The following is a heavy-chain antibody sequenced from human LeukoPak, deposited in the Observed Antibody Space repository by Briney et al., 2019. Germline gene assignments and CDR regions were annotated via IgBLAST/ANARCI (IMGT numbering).Heavy chain of an antibody. CDR3: AIEIYSYGYNFDY. J-gene: IGHJ4*02. V-gene: IGHV3-74*01. CDR2: INSDGSST. CDR1: GFTFSSYW. D-gene: IGHD5-18*01. Sequence: GGSLRLSCAASGFTFSSYWMHWVRQAPGKGLVWVSRINSDGSSTNYAESVKGRFTISRDNAKNTLYLQMNSLRAEDTAVYYCAIEIYSYGYNFDYWGPGTLVTVSS.